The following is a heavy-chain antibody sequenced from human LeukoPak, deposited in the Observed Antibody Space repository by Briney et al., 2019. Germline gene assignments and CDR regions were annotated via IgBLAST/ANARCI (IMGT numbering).Heavy chain of an antibody. Sequence: GESLKISCKGTGYSFTSYWIGWVPQMPGKGLEWMGIIYPGDSDTRYSPSFQGQVTISADKSISTAYLQWSSLKASDTAMYYCARRGYYDSSGYYPAPDFDYWGQGTLVTVSS. CDR2: IYPGDSDT. V-gene: IGHV5-51*01. J-gene: IGHJ4*02. D-gene: IGHD3-22*01. CDR1: GYSFTSYW. CDR3: ARRGYYDSSGYYPAPDFDY.